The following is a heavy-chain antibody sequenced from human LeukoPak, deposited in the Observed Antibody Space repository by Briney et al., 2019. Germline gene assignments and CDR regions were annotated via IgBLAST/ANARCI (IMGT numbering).Heavy chain of an antibody. V-gene: IGHV3-11*01. Sequence: PGGSLRLSCAASGFTFNDYYMSWIRQAPGEGLEWISYISGSGDRIYYADSVKGRFTISRDNAKNSLYLQLNSLRAEDTAVYYCARDFRSGGYYSGFDYWGQGTLVTVSS. CDR1: GFTFNDYY. J-gene: IGHJ4*02. D-gene: IGHD3-3*01. CDR2: ISGSGDRI. CDR3: ARDFRSGGYYSGFDY.